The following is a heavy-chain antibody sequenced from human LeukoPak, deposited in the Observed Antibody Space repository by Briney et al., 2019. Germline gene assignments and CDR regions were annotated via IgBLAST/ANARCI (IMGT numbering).Heavy chain of an antibody. CDR3: ARDLSFGSLDF. CDR2: IWYDGTRE. D-gene: IGHD1-26*01. V-gene: IGHV3-33*01. J-gene: IGHJ1*01. Sequence: GGSLRLSCAASGFTLSSHGMHWVRQAPGKGLEWVALIWYDGTRENYADSVKGRFTLSRDLSKNTLNLQMQTLRVEYTAVFYCARDLSFGSLDFRGQGTLVPVFS. CDR1: GFTLSSHG.